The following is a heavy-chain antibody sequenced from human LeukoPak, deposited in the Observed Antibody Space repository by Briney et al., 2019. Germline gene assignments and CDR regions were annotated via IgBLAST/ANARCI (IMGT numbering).Heavy chain of an antibody. Sequence: SETLSLTCAVSGGSISSSNWWSWVRQPPGKGLEWIGEIYHSGSTNYNPSLKSRVTISVDKSKNQFSLKLSSGTAADTAVYYCARTYYFDSSGYAPANWFDPWGQGTLVTVSS. CDR3: ARTYYFDSSGYAPANWFDP. D-gene: IGHD3-22*01. V-gene: IGHV4-4*02. J-gene: IGHJ5*02. CDR1: GGSISSSNW. CDR2: IYHSGST.